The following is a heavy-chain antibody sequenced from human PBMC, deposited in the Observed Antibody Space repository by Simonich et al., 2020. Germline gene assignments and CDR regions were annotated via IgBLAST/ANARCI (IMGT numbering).Heavy chain of an antibody. V-gene: IGHV4-59*08. CDR1: GGSISSYY. CDR3: ARQEYSSSSFDY. CDR2: IYYSGRT. J-gene: IGHJ4*02. D-gene: IGHD6-6*01. Sequence: QVQLQESGPGLVKPSETLSLTCTVSGGSISSYYWSWIRRPPGKGLEWIGYIYYSGRTNYNPSLKSRVTRSVDTSKNQFSLKLSSVTAADTAVYYCARQEYSSSSFDYWGQGTLVTVSS.